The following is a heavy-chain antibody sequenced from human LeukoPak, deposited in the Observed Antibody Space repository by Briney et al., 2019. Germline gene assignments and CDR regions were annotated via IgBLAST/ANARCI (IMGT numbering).Heavy chain of an antibody. CDR1: GGSFSGYY. J-gene: IGHJ4*02. V-gene: IGHV4-34*01. CDR2: INHSGST. CDR3: ARGRGDGYNFHPRKDFDY. D-gene: IGHD5-24*01. Sequence: SETLSLTCAVYGGSFSGYYWSWIRQPPGKGLEWIGEINHSGSTNYNPSLKGRVTISVDTSKNQFSLKLSSVTAADTAVYYCARGRGDGYNFHPRKDFDYWGQGTLVTVSS.